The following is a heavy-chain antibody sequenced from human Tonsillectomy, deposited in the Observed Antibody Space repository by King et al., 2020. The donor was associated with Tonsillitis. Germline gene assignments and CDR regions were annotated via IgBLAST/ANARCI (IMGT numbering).Heavy chain of an antibody. CDR1: GYTFTSYG. D-gene: IGHD4-11*01. J-gene: IGHJ4*02. CDR2: ISGYNGKT. CDR3: ARPSNYGGFSYFDY. Sequence: QLVQSGGEVKKPGASVKVYCKASGYTFTSYGINWVRQAPGQGPEWMGWISGYNGKTNYAEKFRGRVTMTTDTSTSTAYMELRSLRSDDTAVYYCARPSNYGGFSYFDYWGQGTLVTVSS. V-gene: IGHV1-18*01.